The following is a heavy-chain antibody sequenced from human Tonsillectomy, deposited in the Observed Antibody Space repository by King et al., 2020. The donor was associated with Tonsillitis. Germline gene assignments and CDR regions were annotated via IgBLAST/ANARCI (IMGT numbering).Heavy chain of an antibody. CDR1: GGTFSSYA. CDR2: IIPIFGTA. D-gene: IGHD2-15*01. V-gene: IGHV1-69*12. CDR3: APRGYCSGGSCYVAGY. Sequence: QLVQSGAEVKKPGSSVKVSCKASGGTFSSYAISWVRQAPGQGLEWMGGIIPIFGTANYAQKFQGRVTITADESTSTAFMELSSLRSEDTAVYYCAPRGYCSGGSCYVAGYWGQGTLVTVSS. J-gene: IGHJ4*02.